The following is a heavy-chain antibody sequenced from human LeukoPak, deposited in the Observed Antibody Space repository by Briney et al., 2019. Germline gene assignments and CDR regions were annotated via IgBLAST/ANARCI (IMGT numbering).Heavy chain of an antibody. V-gene: IGHV4-4*02. CDR1: GGSISSSNW. J-gene: IGHJ4*02. CDR2: IYHSGST. Sequence: SETLSLTCAVSGGSISSSNWWSWVRPPPGKGLEWIGEIYHSGSTNYNPSLKSRVTISVDKSKNQFSLKLSSVTAADTAVYSCARLPFNSGYEYFDYWGQGTLVTVSS. D-gene: IGHD5-12*01. CDR3: ARLPFNSGYEYFDY.